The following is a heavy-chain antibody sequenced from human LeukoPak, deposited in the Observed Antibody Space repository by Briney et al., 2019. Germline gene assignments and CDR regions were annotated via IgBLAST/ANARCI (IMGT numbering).Heavy chain of an antibody. D-gene: IGHD3-22*01. V-gene: IGHV1-18*01. J-gene: IGHJ4*02. CDR2: ISAYNGNT. Sequence: ASVKVSCKASGYTFTSYGISWVRQAPGQGLEWMGWISAYNGNTNYAQKLQGRVTMTTDTSTSTAYMELRSLRSDDTAVYYCARTPPWYYYDSSGYYGIDYWGQGTLVTVSS. CDR1: GYTFTSYG. CDR3: ARTPPWYYYDSSGYYGIDY.